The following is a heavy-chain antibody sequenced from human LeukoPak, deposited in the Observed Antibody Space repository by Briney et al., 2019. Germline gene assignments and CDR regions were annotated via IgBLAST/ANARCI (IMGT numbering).Heavy chain of an antibody. V-gene: IGHV3-33*08. J-gene: IGHJ4*02. D-gene: IGHD3-10*01. Sequence: GGSLRLSCATSGFSFTDYPMNWVRQAPGKGLEWVAAVWYDGSNKYYADSVKGRFTISRDNSKNTLYLQMNSLRADDTAVYYCARIPWVGELLGGDYWGQGTLVTVSS. CDR1: GFSFTDYP. CDR2: VWYDGSNK. CDR3: ARIPWVGELLGGDY.